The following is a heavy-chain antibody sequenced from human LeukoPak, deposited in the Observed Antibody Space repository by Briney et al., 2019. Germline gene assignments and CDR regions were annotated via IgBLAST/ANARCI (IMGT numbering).Heavy chain of an antibody. CDR1: GGSISSSNW. Sequence: PSQTLSLTCAVSGGSISSSNWWSWVRQPPGKGLEWIGEIYHSGSTNYNPSLKSRVTISVDKSKNQFSLKLSSVTAADTAVYYCARLRGYCSGGSCYIWGQGTLVTVSS. CDR2: IYHSGST. V-gene: IGHV4-4*02. D-gene: IGHD2-15*01. J-gene: IGHJ4*02. CDR3: ARLRGYCSGGSCYI.